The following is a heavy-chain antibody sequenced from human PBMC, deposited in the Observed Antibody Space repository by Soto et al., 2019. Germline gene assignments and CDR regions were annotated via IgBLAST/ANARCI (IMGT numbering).Heavy chain of an antibody. CDR2: IIPILGIA. Sequence: QVQLVQSGAEVKKPGSSVKVSCKASGGTFSSYPISWVRQAPGQGLEWMGRIIPILGIANYAQKFQGRVTITADKSTSTAYMELSSLRSEDTAVYYCALLGYCSGGSCYSSFDPWGQGTLVTVSS. D-gene: IGHD2-15*01. J-gene: IGHJ5*02. CDR1: GGTFSSYP. V-gene: IGHV1-69*02. CDR3: ALLGYCSGGSCYSSFDP.